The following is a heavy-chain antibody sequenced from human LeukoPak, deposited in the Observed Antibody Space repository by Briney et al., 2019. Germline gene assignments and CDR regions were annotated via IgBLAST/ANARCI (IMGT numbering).Heavy chain of an antibody. CDR1: GYTFTSYG. CDR2: ISAYNGNT. Sequence: ASVKVSCKASGYTFTSYGISWVRQAPGQGLEWMGWISAYNGNTNYAQKLQGRVTMTTDTSTSTACMELRSLRSDDTAVYYCARFTTRWFGELLYYYYGMDVWGKGTTVTVSS. V-gene: IGHV1-18*04. J-gene: IGHJ6*04. CDR3: ARFTTRWFGELLYYYYGMDV. D-gene: IGHD3-10*01.